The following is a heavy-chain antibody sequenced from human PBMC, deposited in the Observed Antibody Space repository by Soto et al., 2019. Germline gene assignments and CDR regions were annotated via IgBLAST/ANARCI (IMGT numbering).Heavy chain of an antibody. CDR2: IYPGDSDT. Sequence: GESLKISCKGSGYSFTSYWIGWVRQMPGKGLEWMGIIYPGDSDTRYSPSFQGQVTISADKSISTAYLQWSSLKASDTAMYYCARLNDCSGYLVRDDAFDIWGQGTMVTVSS. CDR1: GYSFTSYW. D-gene: IGHD3-22*01. CDR3: ARLNDCSGYLVRDDAFDI. J-gene: IGHJ3*02. V-gene: IGHV5-51*01.